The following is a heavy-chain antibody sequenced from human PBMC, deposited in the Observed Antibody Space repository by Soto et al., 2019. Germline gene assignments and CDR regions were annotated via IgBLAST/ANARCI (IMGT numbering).Heavy chain of an antibody. CDR2: ISAYNGNT. CDR1: GYTFTSYG. Sequence: ASVKVSCKASGYTFTSYGISWVRQAPGQGLEWMGWISAYNGNTNYAQKLQGRVTMTTDTSTSTAYMERRSLRSDDTAVYYCASWVLPGYYYYYGMDVWGQGTTVTVSS. V-gene: IGHV1-18*01. D-gene: IGHD2-2*03. CDR3: ASWVLPGYYYYYGMDV. J-gene: IGHJ6*02.